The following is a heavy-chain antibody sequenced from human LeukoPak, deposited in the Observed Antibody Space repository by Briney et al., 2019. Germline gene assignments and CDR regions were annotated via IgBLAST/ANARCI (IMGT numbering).Heavy chain of an antibody. Sequence: WASVKVSCKASGGTLSSYAISWVRQAPGQGLEWMGGIIPSFGTANYAQKFQGRVTITADESTSTAYMELSSLRSEDTAVYYCARRYYDSSGYSDNYYGMDVWGQGTTVTVSS. J-gene: IGHJ6*02. CDR1: GGTLSSYA. CDR2: IIPSFGTA. D-gene: IGHD3-22*01. CDR3: ARRYYDSSGYSDNYYGMDV. V-gene: IGHV1-69*13.